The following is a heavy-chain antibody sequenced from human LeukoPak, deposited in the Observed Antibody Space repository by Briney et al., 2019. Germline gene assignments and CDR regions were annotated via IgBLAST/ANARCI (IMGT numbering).Heavy chain of an antibody. Sequence: SETLSLTCTVSGGSISSYYWSWIRQPAGKGLEWIGRIYASGSTYYNPSLKSRVTMSVDTSKNQFSLRLTTVTAADTAVYYCASGIDARSDSSDWGQGTLVTVSS. CDR1: GGSISSYY. V-gene: IGHV4-4*07. CDR2: IYASGST. D-gene: IGHD6-19*01. CDR3: ASGIDARSDSSD. J-gene: IGHJ4*02.